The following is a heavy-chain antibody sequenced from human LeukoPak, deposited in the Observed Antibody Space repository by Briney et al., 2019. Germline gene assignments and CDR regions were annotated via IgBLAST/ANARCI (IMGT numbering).Heavy chain of an antibody. CDR3: AKSQSSYDYSYFDY. V-gene: IGHV3-30*18. Sequence: GGSLRLSCTASGFTFSSYGMHWVRQAPGKGLEWVAVILYDGSNNYFGDSVKGRFTISRDNSRNTLYLQVNSLRAEDTAVYYCAKSQSSYDYSYFDYWGQGTLVTVSS. D-gene: IGHD5-12*01. CDR1: GFTFSSYG. CDR2: ILYDGSNN. J-gene: IGHJ4*02.